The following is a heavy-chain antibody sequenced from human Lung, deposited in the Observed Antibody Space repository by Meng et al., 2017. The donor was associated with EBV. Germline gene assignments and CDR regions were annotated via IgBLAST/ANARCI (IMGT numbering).Heavy chain of an antibody. CDR1: ELNGRRNY. CDR2: LYAGGST. CDR3: ARGLMATHDYNSDY. Sequence: GLPWGAGGGMTAPGGSLRLPCEFAELNGRRNYMSWVRQAPGKGLWWVSLLYAGGSTYYADSVKGRFTFSRDNSKNTLYLHMNNLRVDDTAVYYCARGLMATHDYNSDYWGQGTLVTVSS. J-gene: IGHJ4*02. V-gene: IGHV3-53*01. D-gene: IGHD5-24*01.